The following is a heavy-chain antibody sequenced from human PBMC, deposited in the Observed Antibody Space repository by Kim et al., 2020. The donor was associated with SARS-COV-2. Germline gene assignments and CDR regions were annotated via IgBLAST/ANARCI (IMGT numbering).Heavy chain of an antibody. Sequence: KSRVTISVDTSKNQFSLKLSSVTAADTAVYYCARDEGSGSVPYYYYGMDVWGQGTTVTVSS. CDR3: ARDEGSGSVPYYYYGMDV. J-gene: IGHJ6*02. D-gene: IGHD3-10*01. V-gene: IGHV4-30-2*04.